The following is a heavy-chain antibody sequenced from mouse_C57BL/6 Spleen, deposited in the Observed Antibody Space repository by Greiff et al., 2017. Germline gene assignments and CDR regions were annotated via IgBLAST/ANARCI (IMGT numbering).Heavy chain of an antibody. Sequence: EVKVVESGGGLVKPGGSLKLSCAASGFTFSDYGMHWVRQAPEKGLEWVAYISSGSSTIYYADTVKGRFTISRDNAKNTLFLQMTSLRSEDTAMYYCAGIRRDYYAMDYWGQGTSVTVSS. D-gene: IGHD2-12*01. CDR3: AGIRRDYYAMDY. CDR1: GFTFSDYG. J-gene: IGHJ4*01. V-gene: IGHV5-17*01. CDR2: ISSGSSTI.